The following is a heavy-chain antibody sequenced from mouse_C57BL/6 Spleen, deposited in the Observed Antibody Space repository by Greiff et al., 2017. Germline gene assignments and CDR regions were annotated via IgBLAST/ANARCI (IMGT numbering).Heavy chain of an antibody. CDR1: GFSLTSSG. D-gene: IGHD4-1*01. CDR3: ARVTGNYFDY. Sequence: VQLQQSGPGLVQPSQSLSITCPVSGFSLTSSGVHWVRQSQGKGLAWLGVIWSGGSTDYNAAFISRLSISKDNSKSQVFFKMNSLQADDTAIYDCARVTGNYFDYGGQGTTLTVAA. V-gene: IGHV2-2*01. CDR2: IWSGGST. J-gene: IGHJ2*01.